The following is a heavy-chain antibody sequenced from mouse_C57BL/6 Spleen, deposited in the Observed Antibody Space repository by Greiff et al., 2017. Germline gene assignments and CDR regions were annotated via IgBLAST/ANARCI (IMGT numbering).Heavy chain of an antibody. J-gene: IGHJ4*01. CDR1: GFTFSDYG. Sequence: EVHLVESGGGLVKPGGSLKLSCAASGFTFSDYGMHWVRQAPEKGLEWVAYISSGSSTIYYADTVKGRFTISRDNAKNTLFLQMTSLMSEDTAMYYCARDYYGSSYYYAMEYWGQGPSVTVAS. CDR3: ARDYYGSSYYYAMEY. D-gene: IGHD1-1*01. CDR2: ISSGSSTI. V-gene: IGHV5-17*01.